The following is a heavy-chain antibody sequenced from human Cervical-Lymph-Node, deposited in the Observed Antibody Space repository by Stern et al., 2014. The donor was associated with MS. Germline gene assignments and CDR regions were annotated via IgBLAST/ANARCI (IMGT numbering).Heavy chain of an antibody. CDR1: GGTFSSYT. Sequence: VQLVQSGAEVKKPGSSVKVSCKASGGTFSSYTIAWVRQAPGQGIEWLGEIIPMFGTAKYAQRCQGRVTITADKSTSTAYMELSSLRSEDTAVYYCARTDYYDSSGYYDDAFDIWGQGTMVTVSS. V-gene: IGHV1-69*06. CDR2: IIPMFGTA. J-gene: IGHJ3*02. D-gene: IGHD3-22*01. CDR3: ARTDYYDSSGYYDDAFDI.